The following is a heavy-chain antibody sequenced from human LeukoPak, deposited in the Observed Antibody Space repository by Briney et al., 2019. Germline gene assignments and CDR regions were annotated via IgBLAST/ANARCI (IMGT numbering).Heavy chain of an antibody. V-gene: IGHV3-33*08. J-gene: IGHJ3*01. CDR2: IWYDGSNK. D-gene: IGHD3-10*01. CDR1: GFTFSSYW. Sequence: GGSLRLSCAASGFTFSSYWMNWARQAPGKGLEWVAVIWYDGSNKYYADSVKGRFTISRDNSKNTLYLQMNSLRAEDTAVYYCARDEGYCGNWGQGTMVTVSS. CDR3: ARDEGYCGN.